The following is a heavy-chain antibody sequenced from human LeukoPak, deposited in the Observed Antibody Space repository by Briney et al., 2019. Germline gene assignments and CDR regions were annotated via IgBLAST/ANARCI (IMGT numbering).Heavy chain of an antibody. D-gene: IGHD3-10*01. J-gene: IGHJ6*02. CDR1: GGSFSGYY. CDR3: ARLWFGETYYYGMDV. CDR2: INHSGST. V-gene: IGHV4-34*01. Sequence: SETLSLTCAVYGGSFSGYYWSWIRQPPGKGLEWIGEINHSGSTNYNPSLKSRVTISVDTSKNQFSLKLSSVTAADTAVYYCARLWFGETYYYGMDVWGQGTTVTVSS.